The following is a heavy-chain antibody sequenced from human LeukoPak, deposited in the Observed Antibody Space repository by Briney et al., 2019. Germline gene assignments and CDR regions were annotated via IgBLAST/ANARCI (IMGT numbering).Heavy chain of an antibody. D-gene: IGHD2-15*01. Sequence: SETLSLTCAVYGGSFSGYYWSWIRQPPGKGLEWIGEINHSGSTNYNPSLKSRVTISVDTSKNQFSLKLSSVTAADTAVYYCARVPRYCSGGSCYPMYYFDYWGQGTLVTVSS. V-gene: IGHV4-34*01. CDR3: ARVPRYCSGGSCYPMYYFDY. J-gene: IGHJ4*02. CDR1: GGSFSGYY. CDR2: INHSGST.